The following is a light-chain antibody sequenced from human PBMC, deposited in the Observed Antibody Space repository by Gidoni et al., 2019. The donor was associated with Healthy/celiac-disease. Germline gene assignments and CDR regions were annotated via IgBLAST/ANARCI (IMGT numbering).Light chain of an antibody. CDR3: QSADSSGTYWV. J-gene: IGLJ3*02. CDR1: ALPKQY. V-gene: IGLV3-25*03. Sequence: SYELTQPPSVSVSPGQTARITCSGDALPKQYAYWYQQKPGQATVLVIYKVSERPSGIPERCSGSSSGTTVTLTISGVQAEDEADYYCQSADSSGTYWVFGGGTKLTVL. CDR2: KVS.